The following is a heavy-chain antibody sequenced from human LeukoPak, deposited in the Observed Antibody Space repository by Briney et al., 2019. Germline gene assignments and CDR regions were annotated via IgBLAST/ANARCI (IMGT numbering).Heavy chain of an antibody. CDR2: ISAYNGNT. CDR1: GYTFTSYG. Sequence: GASVKVSCKASGYTFTSYGISWVRQAPGQGLEWMGWISAYNGNTNYAQKFQGRVTITADESTSTAYMELSSLRSEDTAVYYCARGGTALRYFDWSFRPPPDNWFDPWGQGTLVTVSS. D-gene: IGHD3-9*01. J-gene: IGHJ5*02. V-gene: IGHV1-18*01. CDR3: ARGGTALRYFDWSFRPPPDNWFDP.